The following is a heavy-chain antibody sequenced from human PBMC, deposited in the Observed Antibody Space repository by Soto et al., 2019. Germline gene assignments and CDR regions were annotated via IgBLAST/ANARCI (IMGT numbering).Heavy chain of an antibody. CDR3: ANALATPRTIFGVVITEDV. Sequence: PGGSLRLSCAASGFTFSSYAMSWVRQAPGKGLEWVSAISGSGGSTYYADSVKGRFTISRDNSKNTLYLQMNSLRAEDTAVYYCANALATPRTIFGVVITEDVWGQGTTVTVSS. V-gene: IGHV3-23*01. CDR1: GFTFSSYA. J-gene: IGHJ6*02. CDR2: ISGSGGST. D-gene: IGHD3-3*01.